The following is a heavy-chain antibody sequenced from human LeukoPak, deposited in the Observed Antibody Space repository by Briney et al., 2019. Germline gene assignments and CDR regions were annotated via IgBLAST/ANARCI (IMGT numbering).Heavy chain of an antibody. CDR3: ARGRGAYYYYMDV. Sequence: GGSLRLSCAASGFTLSYFDMNWVRQAPGKGLEWVSSISTSSRYIYYKDSVRGRFTISRDDAKNSLHLEMSSLRAEDTAVYYCARGRGAYYYYMDVWGKGTTVTVSS. CDR1: GFTLSYFD. D-gene: IGHD3-10*01. CDR2: ISTSSRYI. V-gene: IGHV3-21*04. J-gene: IGHJ6*03.